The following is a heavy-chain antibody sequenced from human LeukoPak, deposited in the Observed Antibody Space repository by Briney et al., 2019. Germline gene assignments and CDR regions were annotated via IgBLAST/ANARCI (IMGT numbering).Heavy chain of an antibody. J-gene: IGHJ4*02. D-gene: IGHD3-22*01. Sequence: ASVKVSCKASGYTFTSYGISWVRQAPGQGLEWMGWISAYNGNTNYAQKLQGRVTMTTDTSTSTAYMELRSLRSDDTAVYYCARDLGAFYYDSSGYWSVYWGQGTLVTVSS. V-gene: IGHV1-18*01. CDR1: GYTFTSYG. CDR2: ISAYNGNT. CDR3: ARDLGAFYYDSSGYWSVY.